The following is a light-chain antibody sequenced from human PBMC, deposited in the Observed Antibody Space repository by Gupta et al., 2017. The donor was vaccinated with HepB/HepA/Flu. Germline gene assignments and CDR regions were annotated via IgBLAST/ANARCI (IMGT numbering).Light chain of an antibody. J-gene: IGLJ1*01. CDR1: SPNIGNDN. V-gene: IGLV1-47*02. CDR2: NDN. Sequence: QPVLTQPPSASGTPGQRVTIPCSGSSPNIGNDNAYWYQQLPGTAPKLLIYNDNQRPSGVPDRFSGSKSGTTAPLAISGLRSEDEADYCVGWDDSLSGYVFGAGTKVTVL. CDR3: VGWDDSLSGYV.